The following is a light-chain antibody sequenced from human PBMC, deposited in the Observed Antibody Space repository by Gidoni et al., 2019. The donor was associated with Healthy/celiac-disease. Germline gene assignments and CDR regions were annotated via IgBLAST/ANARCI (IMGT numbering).Light chain of an antibody. J-gene: IGKJ2*03. V-gene: IGKV1-5*03. CDR2: KAS. CDR1: QSISSW. Sequence: DIQVTHSPSTLSASVAGRVTITGRASQSISSWLAWYQQKPGKAPKLQIYKASSLECGVPSRFSGSGSGTEFTLTISSLQADDFATYYCQQYNSYSYSFGQGTKLEIK. CDR3: QQYNSYSYS.